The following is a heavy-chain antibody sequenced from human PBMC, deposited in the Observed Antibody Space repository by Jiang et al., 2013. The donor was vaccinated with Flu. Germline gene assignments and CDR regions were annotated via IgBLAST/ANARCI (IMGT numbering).Heavy chain of an antibody. CDR3: ARLDDGYNLDY. J-gene: IGHJ4*02. D-gene: IGHD5-24*01. CDR2: IYPSDSYT. Sequence: GSGYSFTTYYISWVRQMPGKGLEWMGRIYPSDSYTNYSPSFQGHVTISADKSITTAYLQWSSLKASDTAIYYCARLDDGYNLDYWGQGTLVTVSS. CDR1: GYSFTTYY. V-gene: IGHV5-10-1*01.